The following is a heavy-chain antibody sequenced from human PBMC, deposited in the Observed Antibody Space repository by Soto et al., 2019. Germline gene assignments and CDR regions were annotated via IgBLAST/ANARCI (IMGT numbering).Heavy chain of an antibody. J-gene: IGHJ5*02. CDR1: GYTFTSYG. D-gene: IGHD3-3*01. Sequence: ASVKVSCKASGYTFTSYGISWVRQAPGQGLEWMGWISAYNGNTNYAQKLQGRVTMTTDTSTSTAYMELRSLRSDETAVYYCARVAITIFGVVPKSSNWFDPWGQGTLVTVSS. CDR2: ISAYNGNT. V-gene: IGHV1-18*01. CDR3: ARVAITIFGVVPKSSNWFDP.